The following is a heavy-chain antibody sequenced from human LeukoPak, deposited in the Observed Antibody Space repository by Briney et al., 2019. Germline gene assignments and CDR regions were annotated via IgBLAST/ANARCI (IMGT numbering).Heavy chain of an antibody. CDR1: GYTFTSYD. D-gene: IGHD6-19*01. CDR2: INPNSGGT. J-gene: IGHJ4*02. Sequence: ASVKVSCKASGYTFTSYDINWVRQATGQGLEWMGWINPNSGGTNYAQKFQGRVTMTRDTSISTAYMELSRLRSDDTAVYYCARDSSGWSYWGQGTLVTVSS. V-gene: IGHV1-2*02. CDR3: ARDSSGWSY.